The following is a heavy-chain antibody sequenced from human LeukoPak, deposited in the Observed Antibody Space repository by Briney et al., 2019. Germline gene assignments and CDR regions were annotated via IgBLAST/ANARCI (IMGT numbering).Heavy chain of an antibody. CDR3: AKRLPRGYSGYDDYS. J-gene: IGHJ4*02. V-gene: IGHV3-30*02. CDR1: GFTFSSYG. D-gene: IGHD5-12*01. CDR2: IRYDGSNK. Sequence: GSLRLSCAASGFTFSSYGMHWVRQAPGKGLEWVAFIRYDGSNKYYADSVKGRFTISRDNSKNTLYLQMNSLRAEDTAVYYCAKRLPRGYSGYDDYSWGQGTLVTVSS.